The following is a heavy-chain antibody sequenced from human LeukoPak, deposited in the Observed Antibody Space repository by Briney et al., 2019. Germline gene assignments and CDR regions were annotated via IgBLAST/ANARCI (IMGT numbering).Heavy chain of an antibody. Sequence: GGSLRLSCAASGFTFSTYWMSWLRPAPGKGLEWVASIKQDGGEKYYVDSMRGRFTISKDNAKSSLLLKMNSLRAEDTAVYYCARASRAAVDYWGQGALVTVSS. CDR1: GFTFSTYW. J-gene: IGHJ4*02. CDR3: ARASRAAVDY. CDR2: IKQDGGEK. V-gene: IGHV3-7*04. D-gene: IGHD6-13*01.